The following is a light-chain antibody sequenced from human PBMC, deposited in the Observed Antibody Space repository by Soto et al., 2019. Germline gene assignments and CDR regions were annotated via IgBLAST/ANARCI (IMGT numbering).Light chain of an antibody. CDR3: QQLNSYPIT. J-gene: IGKJ5*01. Sequence: DIQLTQSPSFLAASVGDRVTITCRASQGISSNLAWYQQKPGKAPKLLIYAASTLQSGVPSRFSGSGSGTEFTLTISSLQPEDSATYHCQQLNSYPITFGQGTRLEIK. V-gene: IGKV1-9*01. CDR1: QGISSN. CDR2: AAS.